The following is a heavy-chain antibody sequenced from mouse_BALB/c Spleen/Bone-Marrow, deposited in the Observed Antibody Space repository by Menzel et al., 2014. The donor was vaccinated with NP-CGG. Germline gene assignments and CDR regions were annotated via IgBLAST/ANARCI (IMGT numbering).Heavy chain of an antibody. CDR3: ARDENVGIYWYFDV. J-gene: IGHJ1*01. CDR1: GFTFTDYY. Sequence: EVQLQQSGGGSVQPGGSLRLSCATSGFTFTDYYMSWVRQPPGKALEWLGFIRNKAKGYTTDYSASVKGRFTISRDNSQRILYLQMNTLRAEDSATYYCARDENVGIYWYFDVWSAGTTVIVSS. CDR2: IRNKAKGYTT. V-gene: IGHV7-3*02.